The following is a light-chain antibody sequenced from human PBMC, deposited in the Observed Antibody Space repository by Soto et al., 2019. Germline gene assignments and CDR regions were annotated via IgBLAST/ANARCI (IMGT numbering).Light chain of an antibody. CDR1: QSLLHSDGYIY. CDR3: MQARQTPRT. J-gene: IGKJ1*01. CDR2: LGS. Sequence: DIVMTQSPLSLPVTPGEPVSISCRSSQSLLHSDGYIYLDWYLQKPGQSPQVLIYLGSNRASGVPDRFGGSGSGTDFTLKISRVEAEDVGLYYCMQARQTPRTFGQGTRVEIK. V-gene: IGKV2-28*01.